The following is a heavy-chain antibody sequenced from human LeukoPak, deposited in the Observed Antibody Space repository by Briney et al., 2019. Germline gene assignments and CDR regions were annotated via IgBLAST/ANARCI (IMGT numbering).Heavy chain of an antibody. CDR3: AKDLKDSSGYYDLVAYYYYYGMDV. J-gene: IGHJ6*02. Sequence: QPGRSLRLSCAAFGFTFSSYGMHWVRQAPGKGLEWVAVISYDGSNKYYADSVKGRFTISRDNSKNTLYLQMNSLRAEDTAVYYCAKDLKDSSGYYDLVAYYYYYGMDVWGQGTTVTVSS. D-gene: IGHD3-22*01. CDR1: GFTFSSYG. V-gene: IGHV3-30*18. CDR2: ISYDGSNK.